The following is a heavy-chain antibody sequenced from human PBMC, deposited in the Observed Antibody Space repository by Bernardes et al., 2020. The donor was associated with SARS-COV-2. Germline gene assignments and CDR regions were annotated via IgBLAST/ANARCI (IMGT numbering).Heavy chain of an antibody. CDR1: GGSISSYY. D-gene: IGHD6-19*01. Sequence: SETLSLTCTVSGGSISSYYWSWIRQPAGKGLEWIGRIYTSGSTNYNPSLKSRVTMSVDTSKNQFSLKLRSVTAADTAVYYCARVTAVAGNYYYYGMDVWGQGTTVTV. CDR3: ARVTAVAGNYYYYGMDV. CDR2: IYTSGST. J-gene: IGHJ6*02. V-gene: IGHV4-4*07.